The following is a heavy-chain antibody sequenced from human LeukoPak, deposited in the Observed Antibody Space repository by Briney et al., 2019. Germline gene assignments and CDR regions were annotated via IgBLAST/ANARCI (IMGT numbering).Heavy chain of an antibody. V-gene: IGHV4-34*01. D-gene: IGHD3-16*01. CDR3: ARSVRLTAFDI. CDR1: GGSFSGYY. J-gene: IGHJ3*02. CDR2: INHSGST. Sequence: PSETLSLTCAVYGGSFSGYYWSWIRQPPGKGLEWIGEINHSGSTNYNPSLKSRVTISVDTSKNQFSLKLSSVTAADTAVYYCARSVRLTAFDIWGQGTMVTVSS.